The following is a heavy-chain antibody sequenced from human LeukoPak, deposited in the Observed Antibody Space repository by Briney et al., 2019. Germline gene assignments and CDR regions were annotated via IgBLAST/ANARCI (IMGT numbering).Heavy chain of an antibody. CDR3: ARETGYYDSNGYYSY. D-gene: IGHD3-22*01. CDR2: INAGNGNT. V-gene: IGHV1-3*01. CDR1: GYTFTTYA. J-gene: IGHJ4*02. Sequence: GASVKVSCKASGYTFTTYAMHWVRQAPGQRLEWMGWINAGNGNTKYSQKFQARVTITRDTSASTAYMELSSLRAEDTAVYYCARETGYYDSNGYYSYWGQGTLVTVSS.